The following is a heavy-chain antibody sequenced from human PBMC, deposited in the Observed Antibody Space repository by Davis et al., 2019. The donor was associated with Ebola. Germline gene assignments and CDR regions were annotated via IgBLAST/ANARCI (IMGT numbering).Heavy chain of an antibody. CDR2: IYYSGST. CDR1: GGSISSSNW. J-gene: IGHJ4*02. Sequence: SETLSLTCAVSGGSISSSNWWSWVRQPPGKGLEWIGEIYYSGSTNYNPSLKSRVTISVDKSKNQFSLKLSSVTAADTAVYYCARAGCSGGSCYRYWGQGTLVTVSS. V-gene: IGHV4-4*02. D-gene: IGHD2-15*01. CDR3: ARAGCSGGSCYRY.